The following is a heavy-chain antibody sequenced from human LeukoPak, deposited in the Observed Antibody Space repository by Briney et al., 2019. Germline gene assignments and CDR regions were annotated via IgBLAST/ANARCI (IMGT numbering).Heavy chain of an antibody. CDR1: GFTVSSNY. CDR2: IYSGGST. D-gene: IGHD5-12*01. CDR3: ARDEGGYDAFDI. Sequence: GRSLRLSCAASGFTVSSNYMSWVRQAPGKGLEWVSVIYSGGSTYYADSVKGRFTISRDNSKNTLYLQMNSLRAEDTAVYYCARDEGGYDAFDIWGQGTMVTVSS. J-gene: IGHJ3*02. V-gene: IGHV3-53*01.